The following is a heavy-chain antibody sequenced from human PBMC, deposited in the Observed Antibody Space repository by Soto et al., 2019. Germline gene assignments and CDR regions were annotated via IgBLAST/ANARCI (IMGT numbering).Heavy chain of an antibody. CDR2: IYHSGST. V-gene: IGHV4-30-2*05. CDR1: GGSISSGGYS. J-gene: IGHJ1*01. Sequence: PSETLSLTCAVSGGSISSGGYSWSWIRQPPGKGLEWIGYIYHSGSTYYNPSLKSRVTISVDTSKNQFSLKLSSVTAADTAVYYCARSLGAAGTNYEDYFNHWGQGTLVTVSS. CDR3: ARSLGAAGTNYEDYFNH. D-gene: IGHD6-13*01.